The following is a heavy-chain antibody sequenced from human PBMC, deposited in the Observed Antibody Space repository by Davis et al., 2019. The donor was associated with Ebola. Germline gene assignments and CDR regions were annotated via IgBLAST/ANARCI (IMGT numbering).Heavy chain of an antibody. CDR3: ARERAGTIPPLDY. V-gene: IGHV3-21*01. D-gene: IGHD1-1*01. CDR1: GFTFSRYG. CDR2: ISSSGNHI. J-gene: IGHJ4*02. Sequence: PGGSLRLSCVASGFTFSRYGMDWVRQAPGKGLEWVASISSSGNHINYADSVKGRFAISRDNAGTSMSLQMNSLRVEDAAMYYCARERAGTIPPLDYWGRGTLVTVSS.